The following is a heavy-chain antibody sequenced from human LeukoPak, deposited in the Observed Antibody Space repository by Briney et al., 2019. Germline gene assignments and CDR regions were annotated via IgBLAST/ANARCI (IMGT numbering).Heavy chain of an antibody. V-gene: IGHV3-11*01. Sequence: GGSLRLSCAASGFTFSDYYMSWIRQAPGKGLEWVSYISSSGSTIYYADSVRGRFTISRGNAKNSLYLQMNSLRAEDTAVYYCARIEAVGATLAFDLWGRGTLVTVSS. CDR3: ARIEAVGATLAFDL. D-gene: IGHD1-26*01. CDR2: ISSSGSTI. CDR1: GFTFSDYY. J-gene: IGHJ2*01.